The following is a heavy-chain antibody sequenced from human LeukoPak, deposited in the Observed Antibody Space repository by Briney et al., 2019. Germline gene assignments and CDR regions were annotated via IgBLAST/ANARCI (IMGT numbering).Heavy chain of an antibody. V-gene: IGHV3-21*01. CDR3: ARAELRYFDWLP. J-gene: IGHJ5*02. Sequence: PGGSLRLSCAASGFTFSSYSMNWVRQAPGKGLEWVSSISSSSSYIYYADSVKGRFTISRDNAKNSLYLQMNSLRAEDTAVYYCARAELRYFDWLPGGQGTLVTVSS. CDR2: ISSSSSYI. D-gene: IGHD3-9*01. CDR1: GFTFSSYS.